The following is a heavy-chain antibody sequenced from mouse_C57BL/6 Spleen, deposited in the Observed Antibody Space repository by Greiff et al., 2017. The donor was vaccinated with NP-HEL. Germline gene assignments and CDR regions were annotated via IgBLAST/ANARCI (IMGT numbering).Heavy chain of an antibody. CDR1: GYTFTDYN. Sequence: VQLQQSGPELVKPGASVKIPCKASGYTFTDYNMDWVKQSHGKSLEWIGDINPNNGGTIYNQKFKGKATLTVDKSAGTAYMEHRSLTSEDTAVYYCARMPYGSSYVEFDYWGQGTTLTVSS. CDR3: ARMPYGSSYVEFDY. CDR2: INPNNGGT. V-gene: IGHV1-18*01. J-gene: IGHJ2*01. D-gene: IGHD1-1*01.